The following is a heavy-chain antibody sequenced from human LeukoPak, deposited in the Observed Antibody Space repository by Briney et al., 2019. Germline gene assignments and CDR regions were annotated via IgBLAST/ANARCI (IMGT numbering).Heavy chain of an antibody. CDR2: MNPNSGNT. CDR1: GYTFTSYD. Sequence: ASVKVSCKASGYTFTSYDINWVRQATGQGLEWMGWMNPNSGNTGYAQKFQGRVTMTRNNLKSTAHKELSSLRSEDTAVEYCASSTAFDIWGQGTMVTVSS. CDR3: ASSTAFDI. V-gene: IGHV1-8*01. D-gene: IGHD2-2*01. J-gene: IGHJ3*02.